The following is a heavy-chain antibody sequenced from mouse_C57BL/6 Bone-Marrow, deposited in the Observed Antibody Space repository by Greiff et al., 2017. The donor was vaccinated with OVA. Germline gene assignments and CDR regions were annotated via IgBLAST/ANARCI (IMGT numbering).Heavy chain of an antibody. CDR3: ARRGDGYYVGFAY. CDR1: GFTFSDYY. D-gene: IGHD2-3*01. CDR2: ISNGGGST. Sequence: EVQLVESGGGLVQPGGSLKLSCAASGFTFSDYYMYWVRQTPEKRLEWVAYISNGGGSTYYPDTVKGRFTISRDNAKNTLYLQMSRLKSEDTAMYYCARRGDGYYVGFAYWGQGTLVTVSA. V-gene: IGHV5-12*01. J-gene: IGHJ3*01.